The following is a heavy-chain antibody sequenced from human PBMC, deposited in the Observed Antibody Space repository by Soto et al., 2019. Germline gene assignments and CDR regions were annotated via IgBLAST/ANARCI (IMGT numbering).Heavy chain of an antibody. D-gene: IGHD3-10*01. J-gene: IGHJ6*02. CDR2: IIPIFGTA. Sequence: SVKVSCKASGGTFSSYAISWVRQAPGQGLEWMGGIIPIFGTANYAQKFQGRVTITADESTSTAYMELSSLRSEDTAVYYCARVNSVYGSGSRPYYYYGMDVWGQGTTVTVS. CDR3: ARVNSVYGSGSRPYYYYGMDV. V-gene: IGHV1-69*13. CDR1: GGTFSSYA.